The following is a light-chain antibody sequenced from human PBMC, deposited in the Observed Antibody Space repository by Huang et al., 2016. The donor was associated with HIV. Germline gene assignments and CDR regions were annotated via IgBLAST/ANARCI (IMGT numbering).Light chain of an antibody. CDR1: AGVSNN. Sequence: IVMTQSPATLSVSPGERATLSCRASAGVSNNVAWYQQRPGQTPRLLIHGASTRHTGIPAKFSDRGSGTEFTLTITSLQPEDSAVYYCQQYNSWPPWTFGPGTQVEI. CDR3: QQYNSWPPWT. CDR2: GAS. V-gene: IGKV3D-15*01. J-gene: IGKJ1*01.